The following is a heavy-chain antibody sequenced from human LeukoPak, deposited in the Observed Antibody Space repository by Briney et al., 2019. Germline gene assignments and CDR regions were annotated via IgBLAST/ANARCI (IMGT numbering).Heavy chain of an antibody. J-gene: IGHJ6*02. V-gene: IGHV4-59*01. Sequence: SETLSLTCTVSGGSISSNYWRWVRQPPGKGLEWIGYIHYSGRTNYNPSLKSRGTISVDTSKNQFSLKLSSVTAADTAVYYCATEVAPSDHYYYYGMDVWGQGTTVTVSS. CDR1: GGSISSNY. CDR2: IHYSGRT. CDR3: ATEVAPSDHYYYYGMDV. D-gene: IGHD5-12*01.